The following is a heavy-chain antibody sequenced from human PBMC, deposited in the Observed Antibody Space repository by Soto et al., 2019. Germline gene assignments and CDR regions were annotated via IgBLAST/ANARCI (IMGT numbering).Heavy chain of an antibody. CDR3: ARHVVDIVVVVAAGPEGWFDP. V-gene: IGHV4-39*01. J-gene: IGHJ5*02. Sequence: SETLSLTCTVSGGSISSSSYYWGWIRQPPGKGLEWIGSIYYSGSTYYNPSLKSRVTISVDTSKNQFSLKLSSVTAADTAVYYCARHVVDIVVVVAAGPEGWFDPWGQGTLVTVSS. D-gene: IGHD2-15*01. CDR2: IYYSGST. CDR1: GGSISSSSYY.